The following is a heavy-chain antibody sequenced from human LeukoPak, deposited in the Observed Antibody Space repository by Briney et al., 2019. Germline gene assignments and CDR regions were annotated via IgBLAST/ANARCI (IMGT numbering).Heavy chain of an antibody. CDR1: GFTFSSYE. CDR2: ISSSGNTV. CDR3: TKETPQMDV. J-gene: IGHJ6*04. Sequence: PGGSLRLSCAASGFTFSSYEMNWGRQAPGQGLEWVAYISSSGNTVHYAGSAKGRFTISRDNAKNSLYLQMNRLRAEDTAVYYCTKETPQMDVWGKGTTVTVSS. D-gene: IGHD2-15*01. V-gene: IGHV3-48*03.